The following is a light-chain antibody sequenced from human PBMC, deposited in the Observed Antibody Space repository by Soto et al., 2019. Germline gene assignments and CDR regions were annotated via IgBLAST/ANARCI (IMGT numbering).Light chain of an antibody. CDR2: GAS. V-gene: IGKV3-15*01. J-gene: IGKJ1*01. Sequence: EIVMTECPATLAVCPGGRATLSCGASQTVRSNLDWYQQKPGQAPRLLIYGASTRATGIPARLSGRGYGTAFTIPLTRLPPEHFAASYPHQYDSSPPTFRQGTQVDIK. CDR1: QTVRSN. CDR3: HQYDSSPPT.